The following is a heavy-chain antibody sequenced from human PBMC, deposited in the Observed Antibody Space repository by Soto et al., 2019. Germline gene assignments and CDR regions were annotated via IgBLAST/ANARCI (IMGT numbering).Heavy chain of an antibody. CDR1: GYTFTIYY. V-gene: IGHV1-46*01. CDR2: INPSGGST. J-gene: IGHJ4*02. CDR3: ARDQPFPLMAAAGRLPTANFDY. D-gene: IGHD6-13*01. Sequence: QVQLVQSGAEVKKPGASVKVSCKASGYTFTIYYMHWVRQAPGQGLEWMGIINPSGGSTSYAQKFQGRVTMTRDTSTSTVYMELSSLRSEDTAVYYCARDQPFPLMAAAGRLPTANFDYWGQGTLVTVSS.